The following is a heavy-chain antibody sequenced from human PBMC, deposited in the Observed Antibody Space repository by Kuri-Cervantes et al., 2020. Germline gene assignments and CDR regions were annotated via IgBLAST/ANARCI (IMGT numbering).Heavy chain of an antibody. CDR3: ARDFVKYCVGDCYSPFDS. D-gene: IGHD2-21*02. V-gene: IGHV3-33*08. J-gene: IGHJ4*02. Sequence: GESLKISCAASGFTFSSYWMHWVRQAPGKGLEWVAFIRSDESARYYADSVKGRFTISRDNAKNSLYLQMNSLRAEDTAVYYCARDFVKYCVGDCYSPFDSWGQGTLVTVSS. CDR2: IRSDESAR. CDR1: GFTFSSYW.